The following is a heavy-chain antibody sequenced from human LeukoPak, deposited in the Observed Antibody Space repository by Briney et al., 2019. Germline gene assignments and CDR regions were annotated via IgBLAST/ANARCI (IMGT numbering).Heavy chain of an antibody. J-gene: IGHJ3*02. Sequence: GGSLRLSCAVSGFTFSNYAMNWVRQAPGKGLEWVSTISGSGDTTYYADSVKGRFTISRDNSKNTLYLQMNSLRAKDTAVYYCAKDRWSAYDLSAFDIWGQGTMVTASS. V-gene: IGHV3-23*01. D-gene: IGHD5-12*01. CDR1: GFTFSNYA. CDR2: ISGSGDTT. CDR3: AKDRWSAYDLSAFDI.